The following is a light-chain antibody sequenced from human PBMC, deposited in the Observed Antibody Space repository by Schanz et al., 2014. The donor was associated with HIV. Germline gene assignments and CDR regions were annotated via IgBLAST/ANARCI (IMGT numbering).Light chain of an antibody. V-gene: IGLV2-14*03. CDR2: DVS. J-gene: IGLJ2*01. Sequence: QSALTQPASVSGSPGQSITISCTGTSSDVGVYNYVSWYQQHPGKAPKLMIYDVSNRPSGVSDRFSGSKSGNTASLTISGLQAEYEADYYCCSYTGSGTLAFGGGTKLTVL. CDR1: SSDVGVYNY. CDR3: CSYTGSGTLA.